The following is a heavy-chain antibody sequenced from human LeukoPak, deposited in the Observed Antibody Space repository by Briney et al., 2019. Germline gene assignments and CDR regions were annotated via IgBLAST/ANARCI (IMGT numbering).Heavy chain of an antibody. Sequence: SETLSLTCDVYGGSFSGYQWSWIRQSPGKGLEWVGKIDHSGSSNYSPSLRSRVTISVHTSRSQFSLKLRSVTAADTAVYYCARAYSSGWSAPHYYFDYWGQGTLVTVSS. V-gene: IGHV4-34*01. J-gene: IGHJ4*02. CDR3: ARAYSSGWSAPHYYFDY. CDR1: GGSFSGYQ. CDR2: IDHSGSS. D-gene: IGHD6-19*01.